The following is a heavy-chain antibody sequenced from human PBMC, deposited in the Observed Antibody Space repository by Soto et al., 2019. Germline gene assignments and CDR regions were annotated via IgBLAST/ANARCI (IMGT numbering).Heavy chain of an antibody. CDR3: ARERSSSWSIPYYWYFDL. D-gene: IGHD6-13*01. CDR2: IYYSGST. V-gene: IGHV4-31*03. CDR1: GGSISSGGYY. J-gene: IGHJ2*01. Sequence: PSETLSLTCTVSGGSISSGGYYWSWIRQHPGKGLEWIGYIYYSGSTYYNPSLKSRVTISVDTSKNQFSLKLSSVTAADTAVYYCARERSSSWSIPYYWYFDLWGRGTLVTVSS.